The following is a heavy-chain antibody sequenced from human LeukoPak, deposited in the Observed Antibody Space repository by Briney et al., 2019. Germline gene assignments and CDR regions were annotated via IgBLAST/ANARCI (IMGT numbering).Heavy chain of an antibody. CDR3: AKTRPLDSSSWSHGDY. CDR1: GFTFSSYA. D-gene: IGHD6-13*01. V-gene: IGHV3-23*01. Sequence: GGSLRLSCAASGFTFSSYAMSWVRQAPGKGLEWVSAISGSGDSTYYGDSVKGRFTISRDNSKNTLHLQMNSLRAEDTAVYYCAKTRPLDSSSWSHGDYWGQGTLVTVSS. CDR2: ISGSGDST. J-gene: IGHJ4*02.